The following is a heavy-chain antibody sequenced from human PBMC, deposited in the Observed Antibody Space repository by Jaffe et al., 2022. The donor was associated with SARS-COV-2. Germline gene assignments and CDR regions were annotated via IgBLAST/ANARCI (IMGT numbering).Heavy chain of an antibody. D-gene: IGHD3-22*01. CDR3: AKAGRYYDGRAYFGIDY. J-gene: IGHJ4*02. CDR2: ISGSGGST. Sequence: EVQLVESGGGLVQPGGSLRLSCAASGFTFSSYAMSWVRQAPGKGLEWVSTISGSGGSTYYADSVKGRFTISRDNSKNTLYLQMNSLRAEDTAVYYCAKAGRYYDGRAYFGIDYWGQGTLVTVSS. CDR1: GFTFSSYA. V-gene: IGHV3-23*04.